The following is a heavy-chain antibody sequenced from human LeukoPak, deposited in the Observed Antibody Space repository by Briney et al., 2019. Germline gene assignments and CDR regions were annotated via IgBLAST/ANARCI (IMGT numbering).Heavy chain of an antibody. CDR2: IYSGGST. V-gene: IGHV3-53*01. Sequence: GGSLRLSCAASGFTVSSNYMSWVRQAPGKGLEWVSVIYSGGSTYYADSVKGRFTISRDNSKNTLYLQMNSLRAEDTAVYYCARVQYSSSWPYYFDYWGQGTLVTVSS. J-gene: IGHJ4*02. CDR3: ARVQYSSSWPYYFDY. CDR1: GFTVSSNY. D-gene: IGHD6-13*01.